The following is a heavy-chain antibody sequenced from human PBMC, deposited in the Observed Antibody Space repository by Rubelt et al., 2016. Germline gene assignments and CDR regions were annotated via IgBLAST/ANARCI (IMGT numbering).Heavy chain of an antibody. CDR3: ARVYGSGSYPDV. V-gene: IGHV3-74*01. D-gene: IGHD3-10*01. J-gene: IGHJ6*02. CDR2: INSDGSST. CDR1: GFTFSSYW. Sequence: CAASGFTFSSYWMHWVRQAPGKGLVWVSRINSDGSSTSYADSVKGRFTISRDNAKNTLYLQMNSLRAEDTAVYYCARVYGSGSYPDVWGQGTTVTVSS.